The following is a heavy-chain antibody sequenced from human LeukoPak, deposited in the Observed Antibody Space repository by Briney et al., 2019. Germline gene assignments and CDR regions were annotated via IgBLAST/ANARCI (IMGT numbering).Heavy chain of an antibody. Sequence: SETMSLTCTVSGGSISSSSYFWGWIRQPPGKGLEWIGSISNSGSTYYNPSLKRRVIISVDTSNNQFSLKLTSVTAADTAVYYCARRITGTTSDSFDYWGQGTQVTVSS. D-gene: IGHD1-20*01. J-gene: IGHJ4*02. CDR3: ARRITGTTSDSFDY. CDR1: GGSISSSSYF. CDR2: ISNSGST. V-gene: IGHV4-39*01.